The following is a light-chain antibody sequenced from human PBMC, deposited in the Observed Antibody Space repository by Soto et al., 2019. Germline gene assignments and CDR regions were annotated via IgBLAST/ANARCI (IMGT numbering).Light chain of an antibody. CDR2: GAS. V-gene: IGKV1-6*01. CDR3: LQDDGYPWT. J-gene: IGKJ1*01. Sequence: AIQMTQSPTSLSASVGDRVTISCRASQDIRNFLGWYQQKSGEAPKLLLYGASTLESGVPSRFSGSGFGTDFTLTIGSLQAEDFATYYCLQDDGYPWTFGQGTKVEI. CDR1: QDIRNF.